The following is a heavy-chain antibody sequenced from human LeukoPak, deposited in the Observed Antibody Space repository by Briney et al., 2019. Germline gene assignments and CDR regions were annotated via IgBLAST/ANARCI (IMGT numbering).Heavy chain of an antibody. CDR3: ARGAAMGY. J-gene: IGHJ4*02. CDR1: GGSISSYY. CDR2: IYYSGST. Sequence: SETLSLTCTVSGGSISSYYWSWIRQPPGKGLEWIGYIYYSGSTNHNPSLKSRVTISVDTSKNQFSLKLSSVTAADTAVYYCARGAAMGYWGQGTLVTVSS. D-gene: IGHD5-18*01. V-gene: IGHV4-59*01.